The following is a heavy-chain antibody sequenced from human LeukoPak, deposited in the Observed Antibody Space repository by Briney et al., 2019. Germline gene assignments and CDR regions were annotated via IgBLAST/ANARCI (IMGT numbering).Heavy chain of an antibody. J-gene: IGHJ6*02. D-gene: IGHD2-15*01. V-gene: IGHV4-30-2*01. CDR2: IYHSEST. CDR1: RGSIRRGGYS. Sequence: SETLSLTCAVSRGSIRRGGYSWSWIRHPPGKGLEWIGYIYHSESTNYNPSLKSRVTISVDTSKNLFSLKLSSVTAADTAVYYCARGPRPLCCSGGSCFNYHYYGMDVWGQGTTVTVSS. CDR3: ARGPRPLCCSGGSCFNYHYYGMDV.